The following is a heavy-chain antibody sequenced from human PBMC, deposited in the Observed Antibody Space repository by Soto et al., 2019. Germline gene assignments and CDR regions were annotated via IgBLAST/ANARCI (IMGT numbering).Heavy chain of an antibody. Sequence: QVQLVQSGAEVKKPGSSVKVSCKASGGTFSSYAISWVRQAPGQGLEWMGGIIPIFGTANYAQKFQGRVTITADKYTSTAYMELGSLRSEDRAVYYCASQVYYYDSSGYYYYYYGMDVWGQGTTVTVSS. J-gene: IGHJ6*02. CDR1: GGTFSSYA. CDR3: ASQVYYYDSSGYYYYYYGMDV. D-gene: IGHD3-22*01. CDR2: IIPIFGTA. V-gene: IGHV1-69*06.